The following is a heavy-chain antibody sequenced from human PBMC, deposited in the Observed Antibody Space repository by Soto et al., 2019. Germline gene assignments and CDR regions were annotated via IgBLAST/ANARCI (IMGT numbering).Heavy chain of an antibody. V-gene: IGHV3-23*01. D-gene: IGHD5-12*01. CDR2: ISGSGGNT. CDR3: AKLGMTTINRDY. CDR1: GFSFDTYA. Sequence: EAQLLESGGGLVQPGGSLRLSCAASGFSFDTYAMSWVRQAPGKGLEWVSNISGSGGNTYYADSVKGRFTISRDNSKNILYLQMTSLRAEDTALYYCAKLGMTTINRDYWGQGTQVTVSS. J-gene: IGHJ4*02.